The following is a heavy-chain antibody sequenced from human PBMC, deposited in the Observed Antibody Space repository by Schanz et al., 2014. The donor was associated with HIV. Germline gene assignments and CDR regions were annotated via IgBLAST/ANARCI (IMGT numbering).Heavy chain of an antibody. Sequence: QVPLVESGGGVVQPGRSLRLSCAASGFTFSSYGMHWVRQAPGRGLKWVSTVIGSGVRTIYADSVKGRFTISRDNARTSLYLQMNSLRAEDTAVYYCARVFGRTYGLPDYWGQGTLVTVSS. CDR2: VIGSGVRT. CDR1: GFTFSSYG. J-gene: IGHJ4*02. D-gene: IGHD3-10*01. CDR3: ARVFGRTYGLPDY. V-gene: IGHV3-NL1*01.